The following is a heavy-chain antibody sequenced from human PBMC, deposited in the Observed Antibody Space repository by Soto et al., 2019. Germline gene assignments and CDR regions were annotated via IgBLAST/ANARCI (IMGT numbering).Heavy chain of an antibody. CDR3: AHTGCYSSTSCRTNNWFDP. V-gene: IGHV2-5*02. D-gene: IGHD2-2*01. CDR2: IYWDADK. Sequence: QITLKESGPTLVKPTQTLTLTCTFSGFSLSTSGVGVGWIRQPPGKALEWLALIYWDADKRYSPSLKSRFNITKDTSKNQGVRTRTNMDPVDTSTYYCAHTGCYSSTSCRTNNWFDPWGQGTLVTVSS. CDR1: GFSLSTSGVG. J-gene: IGHJ5*02.